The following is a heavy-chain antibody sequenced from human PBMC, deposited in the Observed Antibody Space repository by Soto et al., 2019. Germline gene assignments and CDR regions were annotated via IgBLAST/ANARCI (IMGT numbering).Heavy chain of an antibody. J-gene: IGHJ4*02. CDR2: IYYGGTT. CDR3: ARGWYYFDF. Sequence: LPETLSLTCDVSVEPMTGGYYWGWIRQSPGKGLEWIGSIYYGGTTYYNPSLRSRLAISIDTSKNQFSLRLSSVTAADTALYYCARGWYYFDFWGQGTLVTV. V-gene: IGHV4-38-2*01. D-gene: IGHD2-15*01. CDR1: VEPMTGGYY.